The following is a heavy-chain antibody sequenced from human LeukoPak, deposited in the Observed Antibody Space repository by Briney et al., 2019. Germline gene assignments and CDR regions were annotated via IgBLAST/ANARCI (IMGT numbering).Heavy chain of an antibody. CDR1: GYTFTSYY. V-gene: IGHV1-46*01. CDR3: ASNKPGELGAFDI. D-gene: IGHD3-16*01. J-gene: IGHJ3*02. CDR2: INPSGGNT. Sequence: ASVKVSCKASGYTFTSYYMHWVRQAPGQGLEWMGIINPSGGNTSYAQKFQGRATVTRDTSTSTVYMELSSLRSEDTAVYYCASNKPGELGAFDIWGQGTMVTVSS.